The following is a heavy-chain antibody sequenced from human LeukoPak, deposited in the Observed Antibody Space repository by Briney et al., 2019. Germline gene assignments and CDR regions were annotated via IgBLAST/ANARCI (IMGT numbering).Heavy chain of an antibody. D-gene: IGHD2-2*01. J-gene: IGHJ4*02. CDR3: ARRGGYCSSTSCSGPARQNRYFDY. CDR2: INHSGST. CDR1: GGSFSGYY. V-gene: IGHV4-34*01. Sequence: SETLSLTCAVYGGSFSGYYWSRIRQPPGKGLEWIGEINHSGSTNYNPSLKSRVTISVDTSKNQFPLKLSSVTAADTAVYYCARRGGYCSSTSCSGPARQNRYFDYWGQGTLVTVSS.